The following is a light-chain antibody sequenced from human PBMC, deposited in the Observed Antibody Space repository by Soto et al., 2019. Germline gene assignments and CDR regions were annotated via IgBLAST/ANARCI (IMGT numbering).Light chain of an antibody. J-gene: IGLJ2*01. CDR1: SSNIGAGYD. CDR3: SSYTSSSTV. CDR2: GNS. Sequence: QSVLTQPPSASGAPGQRVTISCTGSSSNIGAGYDVHWYQQLPGTAPKLLIYGNSNRPSGVPDRFSGSKSGTSASLAITGLQAEDEADYYCSSYTSSSTVFGGGTKLTVL. V-gene: IGLV1-40*01.